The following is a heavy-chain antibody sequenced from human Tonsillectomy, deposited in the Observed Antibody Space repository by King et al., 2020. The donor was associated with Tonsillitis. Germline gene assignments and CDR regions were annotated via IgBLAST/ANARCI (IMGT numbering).Heavy chain of an antibody. V-gene: IGHV4-59*01. Sequence: VQLQESGPGLVKPSETLSLTCTVSGGSISSYYWSWIRQPPGKGLEWIGYIYYSGSTNYNPSLKSRVTISVDTSKNQFSLKLSSVTAADTAVYYCAGCYYSSRIQAVVSLHSAIYGMDVWGQGTTVTVSS. CDR3: AGCYYSSRIQAVVSLHSAIYGMDV. D-gene: IGHD3-10*01. CDR1: GGSISSYY. J-gene: IGHJ6*02. CDR2: IYYSGST.